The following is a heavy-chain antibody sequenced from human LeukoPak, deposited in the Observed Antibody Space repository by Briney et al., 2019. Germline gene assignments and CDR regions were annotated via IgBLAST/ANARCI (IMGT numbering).Heavy chain of an antibody. J-gene: IGHJ6*03. CDR2: INPSGGST. Sequence: ASVKVSCKASGYTSTSYYMHWVRQAPGQGLEWMGIINPSGGSTSYAQKFQGRVTMTRDMSTSTVYMELSSLRSEDTAVYYCARDGSGSSELLAEFCYYYYMDVWGKGTTVTVSS. D-gene: IGHD1-26*01. CDR3: ARDGSGSSELLAEFCYYYYMDV. V-gene: IGHV1-46*01. CDR1: GYTSTSYY.